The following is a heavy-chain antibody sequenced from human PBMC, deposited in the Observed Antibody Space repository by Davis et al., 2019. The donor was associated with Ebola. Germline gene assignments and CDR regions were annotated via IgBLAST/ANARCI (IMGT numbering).Heavy chain of an antibody. V-gene: IGHV3-30-3*01. CDR3: ARDFPLVVAEDDY. J-gene: IGHJ4*02. CDR1: GFSFSSYV. CDR2: ISYDGHSK. Sequence: PGGSLRLSCAASGFSFSSYVMHWVRQAPGKGLEWVALISYDGHSKYYADSVQARFTISRDNSNNTLSLQMDRLRVKDTAMYYCARDFPLVVAEDDYWGQGTLVTVSS. D-gene: IGHD1-14*01.